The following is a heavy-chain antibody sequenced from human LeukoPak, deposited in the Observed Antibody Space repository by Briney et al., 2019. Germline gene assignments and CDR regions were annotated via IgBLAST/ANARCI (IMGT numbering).Heavy chain of an antibody. CDR2: INPNSGGT. Sequence: ASVKVSCKASGYTFTGYYMHWVRQAPGQGLEWMGWINPNSGGTNYAQKFQGRVTMTRDTSISTAYMELSRLRSDDTAVYYCARDGANLDTAMVHLDYWGQGTLVTVSS. J-gene: IGHJ4*02. CDR3: ARDGANLDTAMVHLDY. V-gene: IGHV1-2*02. CDR1: GYTFTGYY. D-gene: IGHD5-18*01.